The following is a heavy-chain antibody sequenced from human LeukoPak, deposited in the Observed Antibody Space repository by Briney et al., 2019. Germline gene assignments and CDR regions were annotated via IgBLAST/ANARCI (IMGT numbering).Heavy chain of an antibody. V-gene: IGHV3-74*01. J-gene: IGHJ4*02. CDR1: GLAFSAYK. CDR2: ISTNGYTT. CDR3: VVGGSPGY. Sequence: GGSLRLSCAASGLAFSAYKMHWVRQAPRKGLVWVSRISTNGYTTDYADFVQGRFTASRDNTKNTWSLEMNSLRAEDTAVYYCVVGGSPGYWGQGTLVTVSS. D-gene: IGHD2-15*01.